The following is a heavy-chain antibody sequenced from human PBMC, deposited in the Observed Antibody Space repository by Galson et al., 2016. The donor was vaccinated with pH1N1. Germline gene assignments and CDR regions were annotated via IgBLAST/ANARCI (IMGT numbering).Heavy chain of an antibody. D-gene: IGHD3-9*01. Sequence: SLRLSCAASGITFSSYAMNWVRQAPGKGLEWVSYISSSSSTIYYADSVKGRFTISRDNAENSLFLQMNSLRDEDTAVYYCARPNPLTDDILTGAYHFHYGMDVWGQGTTVTVSS. CDR2: ISSSSSTI. CDR3: ARPNPLTDDILTGAYHFHYGMDV. CDR1: GITFSSYA. J-gene: IGHJ6*02. V-gene: IGHV3-48*02.